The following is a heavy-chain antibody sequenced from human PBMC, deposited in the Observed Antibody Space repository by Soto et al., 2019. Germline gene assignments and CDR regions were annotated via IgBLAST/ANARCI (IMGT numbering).Heavy chain of an antibody. V-gene: IGHV1-69*01. Sequence: QVQLVQSGAEVKKPGSSVKVSCKASGGTFSSYAISWVRQAPGQGLEWMGGIIPIFGTANYAQKFQGRVTITADESTSTAYMELSSLRSEDTAVYYCAIFTPGYSSRPKPLYGMDVWGQGTTVTVSS. CDR2: IIPIFGTA. D-gene: IGHD6-13*01. J-gene: IGHJ6*02. CDR3: AIFTPGYSSRPKPLYGMDV. CDR1: GGTFSSYA.